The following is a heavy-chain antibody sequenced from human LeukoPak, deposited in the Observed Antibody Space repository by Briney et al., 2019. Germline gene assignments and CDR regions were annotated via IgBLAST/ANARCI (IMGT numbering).Heavy chain of an antibody. V-gene: IGHV4-34*01. CDR2: INHSGST. Sequence: SETLSLTCAVYGGSFSGYYWSWIRQPPGKGLEWIGEINHSGSTNYNPSLKSRVHISVDTSKNQFSLKLSSVTAADTAVYYCAVIAAAGKDDYWGQGTLVTVSS. CDR1: GGSFSGYY. CDR3: AVIAAAGKDDY. D-gene: IGHD6-13*01. J-gene: IGHJ4*02.